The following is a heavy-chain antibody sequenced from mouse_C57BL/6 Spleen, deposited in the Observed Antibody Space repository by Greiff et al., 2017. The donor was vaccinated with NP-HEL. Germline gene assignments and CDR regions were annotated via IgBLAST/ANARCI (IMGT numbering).Heavy chain of an antibody. Sequence: QVQLQQPGAELVKPGASVKLSCKASGYTFTSYWMHWVKQRPGQGLEWIGMIHPNSGSTNYNEKFKSKATLTVDKSSSTAYMQLSSLTSEDSAVYYCARWGCSNYFFMDYWGQGTSVTVSS. D-gene: IGHD2-5*01. CDR2: IHPNSGST. J-gene: IGHJ4*01. V-gene: IGHV1-64*01. CDR1: GYTFTSYW. CDR3: ARWGCSNYFFMDY.